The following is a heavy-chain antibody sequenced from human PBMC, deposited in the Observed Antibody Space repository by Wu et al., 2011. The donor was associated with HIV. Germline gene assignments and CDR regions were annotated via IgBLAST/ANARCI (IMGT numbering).Heavy chain of an antibody. CDR3: ARVEARDFWSGYYDY. CDR2: INPNSGGT. J-gene: IGHJ4*02. Sequence: QVQLVQSGSEVKKPGASVKVSCKASGYTFTGYYMHWVRQAPGQGLEWMGWINPNSGGTNHAQKFQGRVTMTRDTSISTAYMELSSLRSDDTAVYYCARVEARDFWSGYYDYWGQGTLVTVSS. V-gene: IGHV1-2*02. CDR1: GYTFTGYY. D-gene: IGHD3-3*01.